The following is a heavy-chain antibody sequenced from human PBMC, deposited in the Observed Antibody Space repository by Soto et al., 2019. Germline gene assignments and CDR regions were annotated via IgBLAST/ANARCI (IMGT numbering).Heavy chain of an antibody. V-gene: IGHV3-30*18. CDR1: GFTFSSYG. CDR3: AKDVQYRGGNSYYYYYGMDV. D-gene: IGHD2-21*01. J-gene: IGHJ6*02. CDR2: ISFDGSIE. Sequence: GGSLRLSCAASGFTFSSYGMHWVRQAPGKGLEWVAVISFDGSIESYADSVKGRFTISRDTSKNTLYLQMNSLRAEDTAVYYCAKDVQYRGGNSYYYYYGMDVWGQGTAVTVSS.